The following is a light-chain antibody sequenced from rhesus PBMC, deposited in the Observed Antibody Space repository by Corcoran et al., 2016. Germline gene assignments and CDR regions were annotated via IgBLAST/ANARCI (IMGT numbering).Light chain of an antibody. V-gene: IGKV1-32*02. CDR3: QQGNSNPLT. Sequence: DIQMSQSPSSLSASVGDRVTITCRASQGISSYLNWYQLKPGKAPKLLICYANSLESGVPSRLSGSGSGTEFTLTIGSLQPEDFATYYCQQGNSNPLTFGGGTKVEIK. J-gene: IGKJ4*01. CDR1: QGISSY. CDR2: YAN.